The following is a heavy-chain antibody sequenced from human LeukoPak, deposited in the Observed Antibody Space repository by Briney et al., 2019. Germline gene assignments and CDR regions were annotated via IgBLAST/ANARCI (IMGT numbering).Heavy chain of an antibody. D-gene: IGHD2-15*01. V-gene: IGHV1-3*01. CDR1: GYTFTSYA. CDR3: ARDVVVVVAATISLDY. J-gene: IGHJ4*02. CDR2: INAGNGNT. Sequence: GASVKVSCKASGYTFTSYAMHWVRQAPGQRLEWMGWINAGNGNTKYSQKLQGRVTMTTDTSTSTAYMELRSLRSDDTAVYYCARDVVVVVAATISLDYWGQGTLVTVSS.